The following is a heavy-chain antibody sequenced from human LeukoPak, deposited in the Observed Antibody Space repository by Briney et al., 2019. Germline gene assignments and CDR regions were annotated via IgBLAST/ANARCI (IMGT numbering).Heavy chain of an antibody. J-gene: IGHJ4*02. CDR2: MNPISGNT. D-gene: IGHD6-25*01. Sequence: ASVKVSCKASGYTFSNNDINWVRQATGQGLEWMGWMNPISGNTGFAQKFQGRVTITRITSISTAYMEMSSLRSDDTAVYYCVRGAKCSGADCDSTKEYVYYFDYWGQGTLVTVSS. V-gene: IGHV1-8*03. CDR1: GYTFSNND. CDR3: VRGAKCSGADCDSTKEYVYYFDY.